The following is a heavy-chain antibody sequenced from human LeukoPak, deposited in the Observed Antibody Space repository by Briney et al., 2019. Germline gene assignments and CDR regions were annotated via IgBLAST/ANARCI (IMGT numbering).Heavy chain of an antibody. V-gene: IGHV1-8*01. CDR1: GCTLIDYD. J-gene: IGHJ4*02. D-gene: IGHD2-2*01. CDR3: ARARGGYCSSTSTCSYYFDY. CDR2: MSPHRGST. Sequence: ASVKVSCKASGCTLIDYDINWVRQATGQGLQWMGWMSPHRGSTGYAQRFQGRVTMTRDTSISTAYMELTNLRSEDTAVYFCARARGGYCSSTSTCSYYFDYWGQRTLVTVSS.